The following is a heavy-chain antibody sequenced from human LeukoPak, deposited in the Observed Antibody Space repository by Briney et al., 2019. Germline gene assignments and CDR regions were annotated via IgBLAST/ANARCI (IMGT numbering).Heavy chain of an antibody. CDR3: ARGVRATRYSSGWYTPMY. Sequence: ASVKVSCKASGYTFTGYYMHWVRQAPGQGLEWMGWINPNSGGTNYAQKFQGRVTMTRDTSISTAYMELSRLRSDDTVVYYCARGVRATRYSSGWYTPMYWGQGTLVTVSS. CDR2: INPNSGGT. D-gene: IGHD6-19*01. CDR1: GYTFTGYY. V-gene: IGHV1-2*02. J-gene: IGHJ4*02.